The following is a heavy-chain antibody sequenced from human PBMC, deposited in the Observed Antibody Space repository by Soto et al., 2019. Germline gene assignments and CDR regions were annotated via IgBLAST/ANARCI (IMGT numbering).Heavy chain of an antibody. CDR1: VGSISSGDYY. Sequence: QLQLQESGPGLVKPSQTLSLTCTVSVGSISSGDYYWSWIPHPPGKDLEWIGYIYYSGGSYYNPYLNRRVTISVDTSNNQFALKLSSVTAADTAVYYCARTMIVVVSWEASSWNAFDIWGQGTMVTVSS. CDR3: ARTMIVVVSWEASSWNAFDI. D-gene: IGHD3-22*01. J-gene: IGHJ3*02. CDR2: IYYSGGS. V-gene: IGHV4-30-4*01.